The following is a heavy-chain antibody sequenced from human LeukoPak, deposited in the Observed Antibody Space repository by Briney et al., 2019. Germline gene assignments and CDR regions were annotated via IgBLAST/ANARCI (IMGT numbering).Heavy chain of an antibody. V-gene: IGHV3-23*01. CDR3: AKLVGYSSGWRYYFDY. J-gene: IGHJ4*02. CDR2: ISGSVGST. D-gene: IGHD6-19*01. Sequence: PGGSLRLSCAASGFTFSSYAMSWVRQAPGKGLEWVSAISGSVGSTYYADSVKGRFTISRDNSKNTLYLQMNSLRAEDTAVYYCAKLVGYSSGWRYYFDYWGQGTLVTVSS. CDR1: GFTFSSYA.